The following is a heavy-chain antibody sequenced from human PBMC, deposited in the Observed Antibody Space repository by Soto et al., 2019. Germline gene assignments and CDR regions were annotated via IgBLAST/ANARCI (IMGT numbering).Heavy chain of an antibody. J-gene: IGHJ5*01. CDR2: ITNRGTHT. Sequence: GGSLRLSCPASGVSFSSYTMNWVRQAPGKGLQWVASITNRGTHTYSADSVKGRFTISRGNDKNSLYLQMNNLRAEDTATYYCARAHEVAWFDSWGLGTLVTVPQ. V-gene: IGHV3-21*06. CDR3: ARAHEVAWFDS. CDR1: GVSFSSYT. D-gene: IGHD2-15*01.